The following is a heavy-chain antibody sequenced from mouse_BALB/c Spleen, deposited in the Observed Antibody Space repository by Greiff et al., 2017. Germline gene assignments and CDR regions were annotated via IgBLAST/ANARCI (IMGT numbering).Heavy chain of an antibody. V-gene: IGHV1-4*01. Sequence: QVQLQQSGAELARPGASVKMSCKASGYTFTSYTMHWVKQRPGQGLEWIGYINPSSGYTNYNQKFKDKATLTADKSSSTAYMQLSSLTSEDSAVYYCARRREGGSRDAMDYWGQGTSVTVSS. D-gene: IGHD1-1*01. J-gene: IGHJ4*01. CDR3: ARRREGGSRDAMDY. CDR2: INPSSGYT. CDR1: GYTFTSYT.